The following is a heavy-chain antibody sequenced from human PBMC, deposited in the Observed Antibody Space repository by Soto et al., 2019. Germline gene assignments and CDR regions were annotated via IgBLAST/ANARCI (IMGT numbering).Heavy chain of an antibody. CDR2: ISYDGSNK. CDR3: ARGGAAAGTADWFDP. V-gene: IGHV3-30-3*01. D-gene: IGHD6-13*01. J-gene: IGHJ5*02. Sequence: QVQLVESGGGVVQPGRSLRLSCAASGFTFSSYAMHWVRQAPGKGLEWVAVISYDGSNKYYADSVKGRFTISRDNSKNTLYLQMHSLRAEDTAVYYCARGGAAAGTADWFDPWGQGTLVTVSS. CDR1: GFTFSSYA.